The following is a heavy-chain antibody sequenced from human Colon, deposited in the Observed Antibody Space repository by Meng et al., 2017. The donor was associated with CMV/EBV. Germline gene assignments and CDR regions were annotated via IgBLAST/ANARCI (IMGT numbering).Heavy chain of an antibody. V-gene: IGHV4-39*07. Sequence: SETLSLTCTVSGGSISRSSYYWGWIRQPPGTGLEWIGSIYYGGSTYYNPSLKSRVTISVDTSKNQFSLKLSSVTAADTAVYYCARDRRTYGYGGAYYFDYWGQGTLVTVSS. CDR1: GGSISRSSYY. D-gene: IGHD5-18*01. CDR2: IYYGGST. J-gene: IGHJ4*02. CDR3: ARDRRTYGYGGAYYFDY.